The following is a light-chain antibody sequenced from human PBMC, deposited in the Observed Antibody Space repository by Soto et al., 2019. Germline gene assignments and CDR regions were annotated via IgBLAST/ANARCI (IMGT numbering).Light chain of an antibody. V-gene: IGKV3-20*01. CDR2: GAS. CDR3: QQYGSSPRT. Sequence: EIVLTQSPGTLSLSPGERATLSCRASQSVSSSYLAWYQQKPGQAPRLLIYGASSRATGIPDRFSGSGSGTDFPLTISRLEPEHFAVYYCQQYGSSPRTFGQGTKVEIK. CDR1: QSVSSSY. J-gene: IGKJ1*01.